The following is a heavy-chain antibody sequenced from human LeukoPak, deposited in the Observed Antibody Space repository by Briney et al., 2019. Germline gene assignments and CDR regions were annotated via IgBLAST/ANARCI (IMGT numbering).Heavy chain of an antibody. CDR1: GFTFSSYG. CDR3: AKGSSASGIDY. J-gene: IGHJ4*02. V-gene: IGHV3-30*18. CDR2: ISYDGSNK. Sequence: GGSLRLSCAASGFTFSSYGMHWVRQAPGKGLEWVAVISYDGSNKYYADSVKGQFTISRDNSKNTLYLQMNSLRAEDTAVYYCAKGSSASGIDYWGQGTLVTVSS. D-gene: IGHD6-6*01.